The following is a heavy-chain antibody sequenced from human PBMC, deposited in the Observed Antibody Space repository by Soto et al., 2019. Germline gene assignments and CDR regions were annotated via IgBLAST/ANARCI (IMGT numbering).Heavy chain of an antibody. V-gene: IGHV1-69*08. Sequence: QVQLVQSGAEVKKPGSSVKVSCKASGGTFSSYTISWVRQAPGQGLEWMGRSIPILGIANYAPKFQGRVTIAADKSTSAGSMELSSMGSEDTGVYYCAREEYYYGSGAFFDYWGQGTLVTVSS. CDR3: AREEYYYGSGAFFDY. CDR1: GGTFSSYT. J-gene: IGHJ4*02. D-gene: IGHD3-10*01. CDR2: SIPILGIA.